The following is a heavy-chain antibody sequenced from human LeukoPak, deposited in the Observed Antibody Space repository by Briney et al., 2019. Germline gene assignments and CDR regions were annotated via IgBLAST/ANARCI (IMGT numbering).Heavy chain of an antibody. V-gene: IGHV3-74*01. CDR3: AKDQLWFGELLGGDYYYGMDV. D-gene: IGHD3-10*01. CDR1: GFTFNSYW. CDR2: INTDGSST. J-gene: IGHJ6*02. Sequence: GGSLRLSCAASGFTFNSYWMHWVRQAPGKGLLWVSRINTDGSSTHYADSVKGRLTISGDNAKNMLYLQMNGLRAEDTAVYYCAKDQLWFGELLGGDYYYGMDVWGQGTTVTVSS.